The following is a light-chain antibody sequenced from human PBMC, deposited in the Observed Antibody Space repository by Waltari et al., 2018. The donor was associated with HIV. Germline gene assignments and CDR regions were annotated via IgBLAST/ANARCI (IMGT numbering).Light chain of an antibody. V-gene: IGKV3-15*01. CDR2: DTS. J-gene: IGKJ4*01. Sequence: EAVMTQSPAPLSVSPGETATLSCRASHGINNNLAWYQQKPGQAPRLLIFDTSARATGIPDRFSGSGSGTEFTLTISSLQSEDFAVYYCQQYDDWTVFGGGTKVDIK. CDR1: HGINNN. CDR3: QQYDDWTV.